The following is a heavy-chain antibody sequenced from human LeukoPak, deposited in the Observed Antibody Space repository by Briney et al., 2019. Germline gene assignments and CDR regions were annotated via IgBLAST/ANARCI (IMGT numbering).Heavy chain of an antibody. J-gene: IGHJ5*02. CDR2: ISSSGSTI. CDR1: GFTFSDYY. Sequence: PGGSLRLSCAASGFTFSDYYMSWIRQAPGKGLELVSYISSSGSTIYYADSVKGRFTISRDNAKNSLYLQMNSLRAEDTAVYYCARAKVYYYDSSGLFDPWGQGTLVTVSS. D-gene: IGHD3-22*01. CDR3: ARAKVYYYDSSGLFDP. V-gene: IGHV3-11*01.